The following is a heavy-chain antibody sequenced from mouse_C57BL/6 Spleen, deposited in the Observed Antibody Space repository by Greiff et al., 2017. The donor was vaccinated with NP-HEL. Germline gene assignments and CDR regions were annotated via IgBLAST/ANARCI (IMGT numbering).Heavy chain of an antibody. D-gene: IGHD2-10*02. V-gene: IGHV1-66*01. J-gene: IGHJ1*03. CDR1: GYSFTSYY. CDR2: IYPGSGNT. CDR3: ARSLDWYFDV. Sequence: VQLQQSGPELVKPGASVKISCKASGYSFTSYYIHWVKQRPGQGLEWIGWIYPGSGNTKYNEKFKGKATLTADTSSSTAYMQLSSLTSEDSAVYYCARSLDWYFDVWGTGTTVTVSS.